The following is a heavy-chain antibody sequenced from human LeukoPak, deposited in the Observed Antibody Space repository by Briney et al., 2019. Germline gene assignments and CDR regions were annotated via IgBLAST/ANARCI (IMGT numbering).Heavy chain of an antibody. J-gene: IGHJ3*02. CDR2: IYPGDSET. V-gene: IGHV5-51*01. CDR1: GYSFTSHW. CDR3: ARRYYYDSSGYYLAHDAFDI. D-gene: IGHD3-22*01. Sequence: GESLKISCKGSGYSFTSHWIGWVRQMPGKGLEWMGIIYPGDSETRYSPSFQGQVTISADRSISTAYLQWSSLKASDTAMYYCARRYYYDSSGYYLAHDAFDIWGQGTMVTVSS.